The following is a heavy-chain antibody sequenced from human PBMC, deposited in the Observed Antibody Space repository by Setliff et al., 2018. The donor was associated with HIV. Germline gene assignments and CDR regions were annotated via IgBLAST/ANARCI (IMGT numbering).Heavy chain of an antibody. J-gene: IGHJ3*02. Sequence: ASVKVSCKASGYSFTSYGINWVRQAPGQGLEWMGWISPYNGNTDYAQNFQGRVTMTTDTSTTTAYMELRSLRSDDTAVYYCATITVAGTGAFDIWGQGTMVTVSS. V-gene: IGHV1-18*01. D-gene: IGHD6-19*01. CDR3: ATITVAGTGAFDI. CDR2: ISPYNGNT. CDR1: GYSFTSYG.